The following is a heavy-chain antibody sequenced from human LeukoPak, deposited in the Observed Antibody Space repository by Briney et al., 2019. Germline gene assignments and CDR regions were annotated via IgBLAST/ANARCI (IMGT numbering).Heavy chain of an antibody. CDR3: ARCSGGSCYGPTVGY. J-gene: IGHJ4*02. V-gene: IGHV1-18*01. CDR2: ITAYNGNT. D-gene: IGHD2-15*01. CDR1: GYTFTSYG. Sequence: ASVKLSCKASGYTFTSYGMSWVRQAPGQGLEWMGWITAYNGNTNYAQNLQGRVTMTTDTSTSTAYMELRSLRSDDTAVYYCARCSGGSCYGPTVGYWGQGTPVTVSS.